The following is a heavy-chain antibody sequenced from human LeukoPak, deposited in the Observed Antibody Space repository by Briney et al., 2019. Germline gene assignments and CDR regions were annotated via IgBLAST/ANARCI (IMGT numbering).Heavy chain of an antibody. CDR3: ARSSGWYHRGPDYYYYYMGV. CDR2: INSGGSII. J-gene: IGHJ6*03. D-gene: IGHD6-19*01. V-gene: IGHV3-21*05. Sequence: PGGSLRLSCAASGFSFISYSMNWLRQAPGKGLEWVSYINSGGSIIYYADSVKGRFTISRDNAKNSLYLQMNSLRAEDTAIYYCARSSGWYHRGPDYYYYYMGVWGKGTTVTVS. CDR1: GFSFISYS.